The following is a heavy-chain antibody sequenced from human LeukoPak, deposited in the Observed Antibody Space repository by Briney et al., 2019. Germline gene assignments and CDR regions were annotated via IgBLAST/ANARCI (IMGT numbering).Heavy chain of an antibody. CDR2: INTNTGNP. V-gene: IGHV7-4-1*02. Sequence: GASVKVSCKASGYTFTSYAINWVRQAPGQGLEYMGWINTNTGNPTYAQGFTGRFVFSLDTSVSTAFLQISSLKAEDTAVYYCATDYGDYVFFYWGQGTLVTVSS. CDR3: ATDYGDYVFFY. CDR1: GYTFTSYA. D-gene: IGHD4-17*01. J-gene: IGHJ4*02.